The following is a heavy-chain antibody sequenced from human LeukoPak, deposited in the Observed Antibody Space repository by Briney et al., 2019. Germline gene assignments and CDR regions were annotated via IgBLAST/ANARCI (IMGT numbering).Heavy chain of an antibody. D-gene: IGHD1-1*01. CDR1: GFTFHRFA. CDR3: AKGDNFGRVADSFDS. J-gene: IGHJ3*01. CDR2: ITGSGGDT. V-gene: IGHV3-23*01. Sequence: GGSLRLSCVASGFTFHRFAMTWVRQAPGKGLEWVSTITGSGGDTYIADSVKGRFFISRDNSKNTLSVQMNSLRADDTAVYYCAKGDNFGRVADSFDSWGQGTMVTVSS.